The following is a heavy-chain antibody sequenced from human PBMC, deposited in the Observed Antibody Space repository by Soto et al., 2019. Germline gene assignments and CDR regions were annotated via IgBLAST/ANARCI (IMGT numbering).Heavy chain of an antibody. CDR2: IYYSGST. CDR1: GGSISSSGYY. Sequence: SETLSLTCTVSGGSISSSGYYWSWIRQHPGKGLEWIGYIYYSGSTYYNPSLKSRVTISVDTSKNQFSLKLSSVTAADTAVYYCARSRPYSSNWYYFDNWGQGTLVTVSS. D-gene: IGHD6-13*01. J-gene: IGHJ4*02. CDR3: ARSRPYSSNWYYFDN. V-gene: IGHV4-31*03.